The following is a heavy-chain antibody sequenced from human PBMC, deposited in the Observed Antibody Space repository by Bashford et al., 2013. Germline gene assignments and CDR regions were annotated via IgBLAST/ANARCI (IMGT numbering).Heavy chain of an antibody. CDR3: ARTGSYGGNFDY. D-gene: IGHD4-23*01. J-gene: IGHJ4*02. CDR2: VYHSGST. CDR1: GGSLSLHY. Sequence: SETLSLTCTISGGSLSLHYWSWIRQPPGKGLEWIGYVYHSGSTTYNPSLESRVSLSVDKSKNQFSLKLTSLTAADTAVYYCARTGSYGGNFDYWSQGTLVTVSS. V-gene: IGHV4-59*11.